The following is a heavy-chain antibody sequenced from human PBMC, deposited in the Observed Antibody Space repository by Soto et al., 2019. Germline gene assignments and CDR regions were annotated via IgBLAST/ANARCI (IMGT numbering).Heavy chain of an antibody. V-gene: IGHV1-18*01. CDR3: ERDREGFGELGGDY. CDR1: GYTFTSYG. Sequence: QVQLVQSGAEVKKPGASVKVSCKASGYTFTSYGITWVRQAPGQGLEWMGWISGYNGNTNYAQKLQGRVTMTTDTSTSTANMELRSLRSDDTAVYYCERDREGFGELGGDYWGQGTLVTVSS. CDR2: ISGYNGNT. J-gene: IGHJ4*02. D-gene: IGHD3-10*01.